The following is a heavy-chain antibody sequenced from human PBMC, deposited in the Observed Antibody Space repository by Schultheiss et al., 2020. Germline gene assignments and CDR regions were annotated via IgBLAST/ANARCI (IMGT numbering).Heavy chain of an antibody. CDR2: TYYRSKWYN. J-gene: IGHJ6*02. V-gene: IGHV6-1*01. CDR3: ARDLPLHLGYYYGMDV. CDR1: GDSVSSNSAA. Sequence: SQTLSLTCAIFGDSVSSNSAAWNWIRQSPSRGLEWLGRTYYRSKWYNDYAVSVKSRITINPDTSKNQFSLQLNSVTPEDTAVYYCARDLPLHLGYYYGMDVWGQGTTVTVSS.